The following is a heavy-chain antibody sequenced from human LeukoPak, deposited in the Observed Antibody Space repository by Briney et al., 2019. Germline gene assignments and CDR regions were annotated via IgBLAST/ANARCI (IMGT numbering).Heavy chain of an antibody. J-gene: IGHJ4*02. D-gene: IGHD1-26*01. CDR1: GYSISTGYY. V-gene: IGHV4-38-2*02. Sequence: SETLSLTCTVSGYSISTGYYWDWIRQPPGKGLEWIGTFYHGGSTYYNPSLKSRVTISVDTSKNQFSLKLSSVTAADTAVYYCASIVGATTSPGYWGQGTLVTVSS. CDR2: FYHGGST. CDR3: ASIVGATTSPGY.